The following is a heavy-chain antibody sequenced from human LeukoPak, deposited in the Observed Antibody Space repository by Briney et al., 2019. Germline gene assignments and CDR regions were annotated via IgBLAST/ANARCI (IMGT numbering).Heavy chain of an antibody. CDR2: ISYDGRNK. CDR1: GITFSSYG. CDR3: AKSGLGCCSGGSCHSYALDI. J-gene: IGHJ3*02. V-gene: IGHV3-30*18. D-gene: IGHD2-15*01. Sequence: GGSLRLSCVASGITFSSYGMHWVRQAPGKGLEWVALISYDGRNKYYADSVKGRFTISRDNSKNTLYLQMNSLRAEDTAVYHCAKSGLGCCSGGSCHSYALDIWGQGTMVIVSS.